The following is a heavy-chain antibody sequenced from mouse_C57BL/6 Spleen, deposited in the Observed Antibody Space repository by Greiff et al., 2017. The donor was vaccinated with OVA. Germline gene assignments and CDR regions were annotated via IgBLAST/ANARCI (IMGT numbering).Heavy chain of an antibody. D-gene: IGHD4-1*01. CDR1: GFTFSNYW. J-gene: IGHJ2*01. V-gene: IGHV6-3*01. CDR3: TLLGQGYFDY. Sequence: EVKVEESGGGLVQPGGSMKLSCVASGFTFSNYWMNWVRQSPEKGLEWVAQIRLKSDNYATHYAESVKGRFTISRDDSKSSVYLQMNNLRAEDTGIYYCTLLGQGYFDYWGQGTTLTVSS. CDR2: IRLKSDNYAT.